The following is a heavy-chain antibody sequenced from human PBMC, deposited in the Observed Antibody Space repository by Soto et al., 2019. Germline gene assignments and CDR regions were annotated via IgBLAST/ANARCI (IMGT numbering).Heavy chain of an antibody. CDR3: AKDAVFFDSTTVTLYYYYYMDV. J-gene: IGHJ6*03. Sequence: GGSLRLSCAVSGFTFDDYAMHWVRQAPGKGLEWVSGISWNSGSIGYADSVKGRFTISRDNAKNSLYLQMNSLRAEDTALYYCAKDAVFFDSTTVTLYYYYYMDVWGKGTTVTVSS. V-gene: IGHV3-9*01. CDR1: GFTFDDYA. CDR2: ISWNSGSI. D-gene: IGHD4-17*01.